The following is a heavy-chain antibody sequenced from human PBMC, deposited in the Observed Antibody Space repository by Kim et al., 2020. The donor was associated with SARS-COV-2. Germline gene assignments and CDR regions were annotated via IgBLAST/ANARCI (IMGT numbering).Heavy chain of an antibody. Sequence: SETLSLTCAVYGGSFSGYYWSWIRQPPGKGLEWIGEINHSGSTNYNPSLKSRVTISVDTSKNQFSLKLSSVTAADTAVYYCARGEPVGIVVVPANDYWGQGTLVTVSS. CDR2: INHSGST. J-gene: IGHJ4*02. V-gene: IGHV4-34*01. CDR1: GGSFSGYY. D-gene: IGHD2-2*03. CDR3: ARGEPVGIVVVPANDY.